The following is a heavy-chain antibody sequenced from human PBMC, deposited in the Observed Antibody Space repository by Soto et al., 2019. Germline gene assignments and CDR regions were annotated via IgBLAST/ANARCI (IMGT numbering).Heavy chain of an antibody. J-gene: IGHJ4*02. Sequence: GESLKISCKGSGYSFAGHWITWVRQKPGKSLEWMGRIDPSDSQTYYSPSFRGHVTISATKSITTVFLQWSSLRASDTAMYYCARQIYDSDTGPNFQYYFDSWGQGTPVTVSS. CDR2: IDPSDSQT. CDR3: ARQIYDSDTGPNFQYYFDS. CDR1: GYSFAGHW. D-gene: IGHD3-22*01. V-gene: IGHV5-10-1*01.